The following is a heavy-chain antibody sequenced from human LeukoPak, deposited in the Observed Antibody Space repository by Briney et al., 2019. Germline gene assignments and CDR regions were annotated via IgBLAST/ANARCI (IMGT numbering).Heavy chain of an antibody. CDR2: IYPGDSDT. V-gene: IGHV5-51*01. J-gene: IGHJ4*02. CDR3: ARRQGCSTSSCPPDS. D-gene: IGHD2-2*01. CDR1: GYSFNTYW. Sequence: RGESLKISCRGSGYSFNTYWIGWVRQMPGKGLDWMGIIYPGDSDTRYSPSFRGQVTMSADKSINTAYLQWSSLKASDTAMYFCARRQGCSTSSCPPDSWCQGTLVTVSS.